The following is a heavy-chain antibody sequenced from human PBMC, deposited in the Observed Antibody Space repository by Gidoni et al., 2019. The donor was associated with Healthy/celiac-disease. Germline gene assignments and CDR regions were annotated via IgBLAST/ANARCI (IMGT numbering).Heavy chain of an antibody. CDR2: ISSSGSTI. CDR1: GFTFSSYE. CDR3: ARDQGLYYDMDV. Sequence: EVQPVECGGGLGQPGGSLRLTCAASGFTFSSYEMNWFRQGPGKGLEWVSYISSSGSTIYYADSVKGRFTISRDNAKNSLYLQMNSLRAEDTAVYYCARDQGLYYDMDVWGQGTTVTVSS. J-gene: IGHJ6*02. D-gene: IGHD3-16*01. V-gene: IGHV3-48*03.